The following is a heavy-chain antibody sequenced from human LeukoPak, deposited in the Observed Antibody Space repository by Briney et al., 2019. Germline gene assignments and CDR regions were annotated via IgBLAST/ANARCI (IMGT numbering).Heavy chain of an antibody. CDR1: GFTFTIFG. J-gene: IGHJ6*02. D-gene: IGHD5-18*01. CDR3: ARGSVTTGPFGMDV. CDR2: IDARSGIT. V-gene: IGHV3-48*01. Sequence: GGSLRLSCAASGFTFTIFGFNWVRQAPGKVPEWVSYIDARSGITYYADSVQGRFTISRDNAQESVFLQMNSLRADDTAVYYCARGSVTTGPFGMDVWGQGTTVTVSS.